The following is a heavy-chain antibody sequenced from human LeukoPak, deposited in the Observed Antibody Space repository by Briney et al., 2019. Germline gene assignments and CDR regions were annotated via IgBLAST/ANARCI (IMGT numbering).Heavy chain of an antibody. CDR3: ARGPSGSYVRYYFDY. CDR2: IIPILGIA. D-gene: IGHD1-26*01. Sequence: GASVKVSCKASGGTFSSYAISWVRQAPGQGLEWMGRIIPILGIANYAQKFQGRVTMTRDTSTSTVYMELSSLRSEDTAVYYCARGPSGSYVRYYFDYWGQGTLVTVSS. J-gene: IGHJ4*02. V-gene: IGHV1-69*04. CDR1: GGTFSSYA.